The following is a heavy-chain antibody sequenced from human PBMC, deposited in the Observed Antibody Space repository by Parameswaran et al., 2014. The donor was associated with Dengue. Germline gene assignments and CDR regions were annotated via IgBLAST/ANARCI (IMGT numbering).Heavy chain of an antibody. CDR3: ARATDCSSTSCYTGNWFDP. Sequence: PGKGLEWIGEINHSGSTNYNPSLKSRVTISVDTSKNQFSLKLSSVTAADTAVYYCARATDCSSTSCYTGNWFDPWGQGTLVTVSS. J-gene: IGHJ5*02. CDR2: INHSGST. V-gene: IGHV4-34*01. D-gene: IGHD2-2*02.